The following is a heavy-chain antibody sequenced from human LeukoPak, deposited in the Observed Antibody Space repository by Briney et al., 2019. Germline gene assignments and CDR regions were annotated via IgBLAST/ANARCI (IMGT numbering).Heavy chain of an antibody. CDR1: GGSISSYY. D-gene: IGHD3-16*01. CDR2: IYYSGST. Sequence: PSETLSLTCTVSGGSISSYYWSWIRQPPGKGLEWIGYIYYSGSTNYNPSLKSRVTISVDTSKNQFSLKLSSVTAADTAVYYCARHRWGELGNWGQGTMVTVSS. CDR3: ARHRWGELGN. V-gene: IGHV4-59*08. J-gene: IGHJ3*01.